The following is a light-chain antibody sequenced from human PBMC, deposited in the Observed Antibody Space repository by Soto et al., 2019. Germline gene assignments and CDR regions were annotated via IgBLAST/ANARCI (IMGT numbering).Light chain of an antibody. CDR2: VVS. CDR1: SSDFV. V-gene: IGLV2-14*01. J-gene: IGLJ3*02. Sequence: QSVLTQPASVSGSPGQSITISCTGTSSDFVSWYQQYPGKAPKLIIYVVSNRPSGVSNRFSGSKSGNTASLTISGLQAEDEADYYCASYTSSSRVFGGGTQLTVL. CDR3: ASYTSSSRV.